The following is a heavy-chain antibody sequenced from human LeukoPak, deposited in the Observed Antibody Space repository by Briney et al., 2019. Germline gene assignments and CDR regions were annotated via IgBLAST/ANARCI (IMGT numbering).Heavy chain of an antibody. D-gene: IGHD6-13*01. CDR2: ISGSGGST. Sequence: GGSLRLSCAASGFTFSSYAMSWVRQAPGKGLEWVSAISGSGGSTYYADSVKGRFTISRDNSKNTLYLHMNSLRAEDTAVYYCAKTSAAGSMMGYFDLWGRGTLVTVSS. V-gene: IGHV3-23*01. J-gene: IGHJ2*01. CDR3: AKTSAAGSMMGYFDL. CDR1: GFTFSSYA.